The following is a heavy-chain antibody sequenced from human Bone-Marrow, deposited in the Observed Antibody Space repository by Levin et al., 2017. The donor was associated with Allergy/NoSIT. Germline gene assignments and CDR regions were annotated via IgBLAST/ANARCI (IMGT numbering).Heavy chain of an antibody. CDR2: ISYNGSIK. Sequence: GGSLRLSCVASGFTFSDYAMHWVRQAPGRGLEWVAVISYNGSIKYNADSVQGRFTISRDNSNNTLYLQMNSLRAEDTGVYYCARDYWTDTRTRYGTDVWGQGTTVTVSS. J-gene: IGHJ6*02. D-gene: IGHD3/OR15-3a*01. CDR3: ARDYWTDTRTRYGTDV. CDR1: GFTFSDYA. V-gene: IGHV3-30*04.